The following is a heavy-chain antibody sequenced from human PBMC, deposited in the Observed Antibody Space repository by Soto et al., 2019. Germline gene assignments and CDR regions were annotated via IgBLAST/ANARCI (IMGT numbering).Heavy chain of an antibody. CDR3: ARGGAEYGMI. CDR1: GGSISSSHW. CDR2: IFHSGST. J-gene: IGHJ1*01. Sequence: QVQLQESGPGLVEPSGTLSLTCVVSGGSISSSHWWSWVRQPPGKGLECIGHIFHSGSTYYNPSLKSRVTISVDKSKDQFSLKLTSVTAADTAVYYCARGGAEYGMIWGQGTLVTVSS. D-gene: IGHD3-16*01. V-gene: IGHV4-4*02.